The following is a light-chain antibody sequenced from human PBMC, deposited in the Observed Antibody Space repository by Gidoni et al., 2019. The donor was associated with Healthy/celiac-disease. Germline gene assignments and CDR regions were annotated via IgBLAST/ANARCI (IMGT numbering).Light chain of an antibody. Sequence: EIVLTQSPATLSLSPGERATLSCGASQSVSSSYLAWYQQKTGLAPRLLIYDASSRDTGIPDRFSGSGSGTDFTLTISRLEPEDFAVYYCQQYGSSKITFGQGTRLEIK. J-gene: IGKJ5*01. CDR2: DAS. CDR3: QQYGSSKIT. V-gene: IGKV3D-20*01. CDR1: QSVSSSY.